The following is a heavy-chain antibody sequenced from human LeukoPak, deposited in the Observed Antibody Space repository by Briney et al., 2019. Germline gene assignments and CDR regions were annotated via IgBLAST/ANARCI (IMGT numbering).Heavy chain of an antibody. CDR3: ARARDCGGDCYYDAFHI. CDR2: MNPNSGNT. Sequence: GASVRVSCKASGNTFTSYDINWVRQATGQGLEWMGWMNPNSGNTGYAQKFQGRVAITRNTSISTAYMELSSLRSEDTAVYYCARARDCGGDCYYDAFHIWGQGTLVAVSS. CDR1: GNTFTSYD. J-gene: IGHJ3*02. D-gene: IGHD2-21*02. V-gene: IGHV1-8*03.